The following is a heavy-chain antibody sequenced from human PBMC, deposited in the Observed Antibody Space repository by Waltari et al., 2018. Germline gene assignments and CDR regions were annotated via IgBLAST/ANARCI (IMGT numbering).Heavy chain of an antibody. CDR2: INTNTGHP. CDR1: GYTLSQYA. D-gene: IGHD4-4*01. V-gene: IGHV7-4-1*02. J-gene: IGHJ5*02. CDR3: ARGSNFGDP. Sequence: QVQLVQSGSELKKPGASVTISCKTSGYTLSQYAMNWVRQAPGQGLEWMGWINTNTGHPTYAQDFTGLFVFSLDTSVSTAYLHINGLKADDTAVYYCARGSNFGDPWGQGTLVTVSS.